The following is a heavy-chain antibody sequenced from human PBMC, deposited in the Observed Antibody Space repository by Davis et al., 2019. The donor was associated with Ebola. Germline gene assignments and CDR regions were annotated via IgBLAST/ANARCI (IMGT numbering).Heavy chain of an antibody. CDR1: GYIFTSYD. J-gene: IGHJ3*01. CDR3: ARRRWSSSGCIFS. Sequence: AASVTVSCKASGYIFTSYDINRVRQATGQGLEWMGWMNPNSGNTGYARKFQDRVTMTRDTSMNTAYMELSSLRSEDTAVYYCARRRWSSSGCIFSWGQGTMVTVSS. CDR2: MNPNSGNT. V-gene: IGHV1-8*01. D-gene: IGHD3-22*01.